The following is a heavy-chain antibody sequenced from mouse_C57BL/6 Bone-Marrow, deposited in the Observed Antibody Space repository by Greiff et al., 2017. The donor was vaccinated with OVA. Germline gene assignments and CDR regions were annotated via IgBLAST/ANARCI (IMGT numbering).Heavy chain of an antibody. Sequence: EVQVVESGGGLVKPGGSLKLSCAASGFTFSDYGMHWVRQAPEKGLEWVAYISSGSSTIYYADTVKGRFTISRDNAKNTLFLQMTSLRSENTAMYYCARSDYDYFDYWGQGTTLTVSS. CDR1: GFTFSDYG. D-gene: IGHD2-4*01. V-gene: IGHV5-17*01. CDR2: ISSGSSTI. CDR3: ARSDYDYFDY. J-gene: IGHJ2*01.